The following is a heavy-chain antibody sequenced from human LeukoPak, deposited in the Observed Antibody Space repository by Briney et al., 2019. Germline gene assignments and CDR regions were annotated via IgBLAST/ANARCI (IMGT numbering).Heavy chain of an antibody. J-gene: IGHJ4*02. Sequence: SETLSLTCTVSGGSISSYYWSWIRQPAGNGLEWIGRIYSTGITNYNPSLKSRVTMSVDTSKNQFFVKLRAVTAADTAVYYCARGPKTVMEIDYWGQGTLVTVSS. CDR2: IYSTGIT. D-gene: IGHD5-18*01. V-gene: IGHV4-4*07. CDR1: GGSISSYY. CDR3: ARGPKTVMEIDY.